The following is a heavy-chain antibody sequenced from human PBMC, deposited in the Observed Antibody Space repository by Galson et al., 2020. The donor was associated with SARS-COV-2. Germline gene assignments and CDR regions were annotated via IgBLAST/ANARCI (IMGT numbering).Heavy chain of an antibody. J-gene: IGHJ4*02. CDR3: ARGRTNSSWYYYNTIFDY. D-gene: IGHD6-13*01. CDR1: GGSLSGYY. Sequence: SETLSLTCAVYGGSLSGYYWSWIRQPPGKGLEWIGEINHSGSTNYNPSLKSRVTISVDTSKNQFSLKLSSVTAADTAVYYCARGRTNSSWYYYNTIFDYWCQGTLVTVSS. V-gene: IGHV4-34*01. CDR2: INHSGST.